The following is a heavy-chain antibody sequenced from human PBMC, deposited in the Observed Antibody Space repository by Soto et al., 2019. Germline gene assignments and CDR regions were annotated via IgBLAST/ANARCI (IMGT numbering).Heavy chain of an antibody. D-gene: IGHD1-1*01. CDR2: ISGSSGYT. J-gene: IGHJ6*02. V-gene: IGHV3-11*06. Sequence: QVQLVESGGGLVKPGGSLRLSCAASGFSFSDSYMSWVRQAPGKGLEWVAYISGSSGYTGYADSVKGRFTISRDNAKNSLYLQMNSLRVEDTAVYYCARDPGGYRPPDVWGQGTTVTVSS. CDR1: GFSFSDSY. CDR3: ARDPGGYRPPDV.